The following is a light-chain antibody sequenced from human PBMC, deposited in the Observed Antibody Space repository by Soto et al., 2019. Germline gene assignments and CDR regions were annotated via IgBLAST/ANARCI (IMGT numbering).Light chain of an antibody. J-gene: IGKJ2*01. V-gene: IGKV1-5*01. CDR3: QQYNIGYT. CDR2: DAA. Sequence: IQMTQSPSTLSASVGDRVTITCRASQSINKWVAWFQQKSGRAPKLLIYDAATLQSGVPSRFIGTGSGTDFSITISSLQPEDFATYYCQQYNIGYTFGQGTRLDIK. CDR1: QSINKW.